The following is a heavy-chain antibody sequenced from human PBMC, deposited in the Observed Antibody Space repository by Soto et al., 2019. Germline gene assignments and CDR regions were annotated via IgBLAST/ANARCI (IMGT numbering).Heavy chain of an antibody. Sequence: GGSLRLSCAASGFTFSSYAMSWVRQAPGKGLEWVSAISSSGGGTYYADSVKGRFTISRDNSKNTLYLQMNSMRAEDTAVYYCAKGYPSGKNFDYWGQGTMVTVSS. CDR1: GFTFSSYA. CDR3: AKGYPSGKNFDY. CDR2: ISSSGGGT. V-gene: IGHV3-23*01. J-gene: IGHJ4*02. D-gene: IGHD6-19*01.